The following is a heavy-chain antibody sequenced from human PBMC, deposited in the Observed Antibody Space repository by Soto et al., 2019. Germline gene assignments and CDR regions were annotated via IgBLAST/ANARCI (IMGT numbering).Heavy chain of an antibody. J-gene: IGHJ4*02. Sequence: GGSLRLSCAASGFTFRTYGMHWVRQAPGKGLEWVAFISDDGSQKYYGDSVKGRFTISRDNSKNTLSLRMISLRTEDTSVYYCAKEAPGGWHFFDTWGQGTLATVSS. CDR3: AKEAPGGWHFFDT. CDR1: GFTFRTYG. CDR2: ISDDGSQK. D-gene: IGHD6-19*01. V-gene: IGHV3-30*18.